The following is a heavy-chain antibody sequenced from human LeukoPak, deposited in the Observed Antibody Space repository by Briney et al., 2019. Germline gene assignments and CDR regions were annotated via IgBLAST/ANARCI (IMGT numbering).Heavy chain of an antibody. CDR2: IIPTLDVA. CDR3: ARDQWLVLETYYYGMDV. CDR1: GDNFSSYV. V-gene: IGHV1-69*04. Sequence: ASVKVSCKVSGDNFSSYVITWVRQAPGQGLEWMGRIIPTLDVANFAQRFKGRVTITADRSTNTAHLELSSLRSEDTAVYYCARDQWLVLETYYYGMDVWGQGTTVTVSS. J-gene: IGHJ6*02. D-gene: IGHD6-19*01.